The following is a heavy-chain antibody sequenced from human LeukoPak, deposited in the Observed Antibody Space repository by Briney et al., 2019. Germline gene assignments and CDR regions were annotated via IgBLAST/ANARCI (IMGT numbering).Heavy chain of an antibody. CDR3: ARVDSYDSGSHAFDS. Sequence: SGTLSLTCAVSGDSISSNNWWSWVRQPPGKGLEWIGEIYHSGSTNYNPSLKSRVTISLDKYKNQFSLKLSSVTAADTAVYYCARVDSYDSGSHAFDSWGRGTLVTVSS. D-gene: IGHD3-10*01. CDR1: GDSISSNNW. CDR2: IYHSGST. J-gene: IGHJ5*01. V-gene: IGHV4-4*02.